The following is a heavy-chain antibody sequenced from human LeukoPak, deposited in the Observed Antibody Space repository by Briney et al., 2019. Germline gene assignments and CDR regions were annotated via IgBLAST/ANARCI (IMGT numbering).Heavy chain of an antibody. CDR1: GFTFSTYG. Sequence: GGSLRLSCAASGFTFSTYGMHWVRQAPGKGLEWVAVISYDGSNEYYADSVKGRFTISRDNSKNTLYLQMSSLRSEGTAIYYCARDRGGTGDFDYWGQGTLVTVSS. J-gene: IGHJ4*02. CDR2: ISYDGSNE. D-gene: IGHD1-1*01. V-gene: IGHV3-30*03. CDR3: ARDRGGTGDFDY.